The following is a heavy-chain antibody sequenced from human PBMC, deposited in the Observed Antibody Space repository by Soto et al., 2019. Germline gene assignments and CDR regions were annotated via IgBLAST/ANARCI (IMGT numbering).Heavy chain of an antibody. CDR2: INVGNGNT. Sequence: QVQLVQSGAEEKKPGASVKVSCKASGYTFTNYAIHWVRQAPGQRLEWMGWINVGNGNTKYSQKFQGRVTFTRDTSASTADMELSSLRSEDTAVYYCARRGDGMDVWGQGTTVIVYS. CDR1: GYTFTNYA. V-gene: IGHV1-3*05. J-gene: IGHJ6*02. D-gene: IGHD3-10*01. CDR3: ARRGDGMDV.